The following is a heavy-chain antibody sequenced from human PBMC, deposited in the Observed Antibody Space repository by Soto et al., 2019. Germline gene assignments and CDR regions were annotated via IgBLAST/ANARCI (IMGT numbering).Heavy chain of an antibody. Sequence: GGSLRLSCAASGFTFSSYAMSWVRQAPGKGLEWVSAISGSGGSTYYADSVKGRFTISRDNSKNTLYLQMNSLRAEDTAVYYCAKHSGGQLLFIEGNPVGPPTYYYYYMDVWGKGTTVTVSS. J-gene: IGHJ6*03. V-gene: IGHV3-23*01. D-gene: IGHD2-2*01. CDR3: AKHSGGQLLFIEGNPVGPPTYYYYYMDV. CDR1: GFTFSSYA. CDR2: ISGSGGST.